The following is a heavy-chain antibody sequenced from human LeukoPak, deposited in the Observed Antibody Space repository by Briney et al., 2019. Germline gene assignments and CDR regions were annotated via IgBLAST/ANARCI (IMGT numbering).Heavy chain of an antibody. D-gene: IGHD4-23*01. CDR1: GGSISSSSYY. J-gene: IGHJ4*02. CDR3: ARRGRFAGNIFWE. CDR2: IYYSGTT. V-gene: IGHV4-39*01. Sequence: PSETLSLTCTVSGGSISSSSYYWGWIRHSPGQGLEWIGSIYYSGTTYYSPSLKSRLTISVDTSENQFSLRLSSVTAADTAVYYCARRGRFAGNIFWEWGQGTLVTVSS.